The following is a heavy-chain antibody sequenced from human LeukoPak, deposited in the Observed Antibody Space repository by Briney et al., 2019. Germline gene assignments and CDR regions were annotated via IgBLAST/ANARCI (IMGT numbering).Heavy chain of an antibody. Sequence: ASVKVSCKASGYTFTSYGISWVRQAPGQGLEWMGWISAYNGNTNYAQKLQGRVTMTTDTSTSTAYMELRSLRSDDTAVYYCARDRGYCSGGSCYDHYGMDVWGQGTTVTVSS. V-gene: IGHV1-18*01. CDR3: ARDRGYCSGGSCYDHYGMDV. CDR1: GYTFTSYG. D-gene: IGHD2-15*01. CDR2: ISAYNGNT. J-gene: IGHJ6*02.